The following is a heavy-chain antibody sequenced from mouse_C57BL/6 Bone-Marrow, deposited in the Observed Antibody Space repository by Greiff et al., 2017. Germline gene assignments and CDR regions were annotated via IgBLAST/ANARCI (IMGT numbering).Heavy chain of an antibody. J-gene: IGHJ4*01. Sequence: VQLMESGAELARPGASVKLSCKASGYTFTSYGISWVKQRTGQGLEWIGEIYPRSGNTYYNEKFKGKATLTADKSSSTAYMELRSLTSEDSAVYFCASHYYGSFYYYAMDYWGQGTSVTVSS. CDR1: GYTFTSYG. D-gene: IGHD1-1*01. CDR2: IYPRSGNT. CDR3: ASHYYGSFYYYAMDY. V-gene: IGHV1-81*01.